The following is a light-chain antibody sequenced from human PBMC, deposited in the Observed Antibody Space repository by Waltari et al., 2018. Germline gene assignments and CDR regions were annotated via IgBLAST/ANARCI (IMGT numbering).Light chain of an antibody. V-gene: IGLV2-23*02. CDR3: YSDAVSSTSV. Sequence: QSALSQPASVSGSPGQSITISCTGTSSNVGGYNLVSWYQHHPGKAPKLPISDVNMRPSVVSNRISRSKSVNTAFLTMSGLQSEDEANYYYYSDAVSSTSVVVGGTNLAVL. CDR2: DVN. CDR1: SSNVGGYNL. J-gene: IGLJ2*01.